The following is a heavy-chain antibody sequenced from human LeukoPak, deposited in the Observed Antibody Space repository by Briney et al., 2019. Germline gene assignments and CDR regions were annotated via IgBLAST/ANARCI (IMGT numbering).Heavy chain of an antibody. CDR1: GDSVSSNSVT. CDR2: TYYRSTWYN. D-gene: IGHD2-2*01. Sequence: SQTLSLTCAISGDSVSSNSVTWNWIRQSPSRGLEWLGRTYYRSTWYNDYAVSVRGRITVNPDTSKNQFSLHLNSVTPEDAAVYYCARGLTQYDCFDPWGQGVLVTVSS. CDR3: ARGLTQYDCFDP. J-gene: IGHJ5*02. V-gene: IGHV6-1*01.